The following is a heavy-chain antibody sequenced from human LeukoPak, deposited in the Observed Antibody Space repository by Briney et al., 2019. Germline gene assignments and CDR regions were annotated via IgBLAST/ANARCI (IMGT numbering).Heavy chain of an antibody. CDR2: INHSGST. CDR3: ARVVSGWMLYYFDY. J-gene: IGHJ4*02. CDR1: GGSFSGYY. V-gene: IGHV4-34*01. D-gene: IGHD6-19*01. Sequence: PPETLSLTCAVYGGSFSGYYWSWIRQPPGKGLEWIGEINHSGSTNYNPSLKSRVTISVDTSKNQFSLKLSSVTAADTAVYYCARVVSGWMLYYFDYWGQGTLVTVSS.